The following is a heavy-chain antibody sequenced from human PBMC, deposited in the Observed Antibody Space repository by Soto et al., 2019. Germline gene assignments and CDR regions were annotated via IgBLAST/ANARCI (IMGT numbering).Heavy chain of an antibody. Sequence: QVQLQESGPGLVKPSETLSLTCTVSGGSISSYYWSWIRQPPGKGLEWIGYIYYSGSTNYNPSLKRRVTISVDTSKNQFSLKLSSVTAADTAVYYCARHQQLVFGYGMDVWGQGTTVTVSS. CDR2: IYYSGST. CDR1: GGSISSYY. J-gene: IGHJ6*02. V-gene: IGHV4-59*08. D-gene: IGHD6-13*01. CDR3: ARHQQLVFGYGMDV.